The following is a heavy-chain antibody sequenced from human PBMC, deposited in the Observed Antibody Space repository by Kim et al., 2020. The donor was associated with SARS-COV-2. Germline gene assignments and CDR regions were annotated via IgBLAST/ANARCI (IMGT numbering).Heavy chain of an antibody. V-gene: IGHV4-39*01. CDR3: ARLGPLGGTDYYYYYMDV. CDR2: IYYSGST. D-gene: IGHD1-7*01. CDR1: GGSISSSSYY. J-gene: IGHJ6*03. Sequence: SETLSLTCTVSGGSISSSSYYWGWIRQPPGKGLEWIGSIYYSGSTYYNPSLKSRVTISVDTSKNQFSLKLSSVTAADTAVYYCARLGPLGGTDYYYYYMDVWGKGTTVTVSS.